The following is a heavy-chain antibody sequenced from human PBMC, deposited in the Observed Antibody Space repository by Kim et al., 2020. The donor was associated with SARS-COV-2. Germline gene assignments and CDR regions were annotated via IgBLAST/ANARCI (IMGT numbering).Heavy chain of an antibody. D-gene: IGHD3-10*01. CDR3: ARDPGGYGSGSYQGLNNWFDP. J-gene: IGHJ5*02. V-gene: IGHV1-69*13. Sequence: SVKVSCKASGGTFSSYAISWVRQAPGQGLEWMGGIIPIFGTANYAQKFQGRVTITADESTSTAYMELSSLRSEDTAVYYCARDPGGYGSGSYQGLNNWFDPWGQGTLVTVSS. CDR2: IIPIFGTA. CDR1: GGTFSSYA.